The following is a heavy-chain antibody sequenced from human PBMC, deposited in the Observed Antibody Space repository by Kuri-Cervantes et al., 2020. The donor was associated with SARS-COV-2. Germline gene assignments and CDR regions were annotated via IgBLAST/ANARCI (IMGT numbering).Heavy chain of an antibody. D-gene: IGHD5-24*01. Sequence: GESLKISCAASGFTFSSYGMHWVRQAPGKGLEWVAVISYDESNKYYADSVKGRFTISRDNSKNTLYLQMNSLRAEDTAVYYCAKGSVEMATTYWGQGTLVTVSS. J-gene: IGHJ4*02. CDR2: ISYDESNK. CDR1: GFTFSSYG. CDR3: AKGSVEMATTY. V-gene: IGHV3-30*18.